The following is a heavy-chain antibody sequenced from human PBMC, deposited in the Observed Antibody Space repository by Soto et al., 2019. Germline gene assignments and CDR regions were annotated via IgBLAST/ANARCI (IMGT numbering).Heavy chain of an antibody. Sequence: GGSLRLSSAASGFAFSKYGMHWVRQAPGKGLEWVALIWNDGIRKVYVDSVKGRFTISRDNSKNTLDLQMNNLRDEDTAVYYCARDDDNDANALDYWGPGTLVTVSS. V-gene: IGHV3-33*01. J-gene: IGHJ4*02. CDR2: IWNDGIRK. CDR1: GFAFSKYG. CDR3: ARDDDNDANALDY.